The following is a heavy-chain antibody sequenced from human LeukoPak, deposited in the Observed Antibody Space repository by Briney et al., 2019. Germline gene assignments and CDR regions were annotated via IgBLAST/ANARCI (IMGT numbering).Heavy chain of an antibody. CDR3: ARVNDFWSGSQVWFDP. CDR2: ISSSGSTI. D-gene: IGHD3-3*01. V-gene: IGHV3-11*01. CDR1: GFTFSDYY. J-gene: IGHJ5*02. Sequence: KPGGSLRLSCAASGFTFSDYYMSWIRQAPGKGLEWVSYISSSGSTIYYADSVKGRFTISRDNAKNSLYLQMNSLRAEDTAVYYRARVNDFWSGSQVWFDPWGQGTLVTVSS.